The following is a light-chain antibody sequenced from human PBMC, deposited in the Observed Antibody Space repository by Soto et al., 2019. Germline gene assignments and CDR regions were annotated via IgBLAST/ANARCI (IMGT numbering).Light chain of an antibody. Sequence: EIVLTQSPGTLSLSPGERATLSCRASQSVSRSYLAWYQQKPGQAPRLLIYGASTRATGIPDRFSGSGSGTDFTLTISRLEPEDFAVYYCQHYSTSPFTFGPGTKVDL. CDR1: QSVSRSY. CDR3: QHYSTSPFT. V-gene: IGKV3-20*01. J-gene: IGKJ3*01. CDR2: GAS.